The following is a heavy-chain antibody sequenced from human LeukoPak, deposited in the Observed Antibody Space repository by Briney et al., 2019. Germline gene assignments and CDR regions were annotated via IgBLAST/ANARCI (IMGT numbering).Heavy chain of an antibody. CDR1: GGSFSGYY. Sequence: PSETLSLTCAVYGGSFSGYYWSWIRQPPGKGLEWIGEINHSGSTNYNPSLKSRVTISVDTSKNQFSLKLSSVTAADTAVYYCARPGDRYSSSWWISGPSGDFDYWGQGTLVAVSS. CDR2: INHSGST. J-gene: IGHJ4*02. D-gene: IGHD6-13*01. CDR3: ARPGDRYSSSWWISGPSGDFDY. V-gene: IGHV4-34*01.